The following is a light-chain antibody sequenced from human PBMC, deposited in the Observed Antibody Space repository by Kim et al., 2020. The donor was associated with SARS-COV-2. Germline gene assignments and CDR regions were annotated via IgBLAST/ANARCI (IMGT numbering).Light chain of an antibody. V-gene: IGLV1-40*01. CDR1: SSTIGANYD. CDR2: GDT. CDR3: QSYDISLYSYV. Sequence: RVTISCPGTSSTIGANYDVHWDQQLPGTAPKVVLYGDTNRPSGVPDRFSGSKSGTSASLAITGLQAEDEADYYCQSYDISLYSYVFGTGTKVTVL. J-gene: IGLJ1*01.